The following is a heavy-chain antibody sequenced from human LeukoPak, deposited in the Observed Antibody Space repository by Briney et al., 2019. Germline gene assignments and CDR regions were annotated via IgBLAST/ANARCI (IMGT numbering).Heavy chain of an antibody. CDR2: INPNSGGT. V-gene: IGHV1-2*02. D-gene: IGHD1-26*01. Sequence: ASVKVSCKASGYTFTCYYMHWVRQAPGQGLEWMGWINPNSGGTNYAQKFQGRVTMTRDTSISTAYMELSRLRSDDTAVYYCASSRAGASWFDPWGQGTLVTVSS. CDR3: ASSRAGASWFDP. J-gene: IGHJ5*02. CDR1: GYTFTCYY.